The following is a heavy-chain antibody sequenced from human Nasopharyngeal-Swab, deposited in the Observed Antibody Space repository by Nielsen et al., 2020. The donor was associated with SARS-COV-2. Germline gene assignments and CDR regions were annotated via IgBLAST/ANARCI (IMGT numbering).Heavy chain of an antibody. D-gene: IGHD1-26*01. CDR3: ARDRSGSYSFAFDI. V-gene: IGHV3-30-3*01. CDR2: ISYDGSNK. Sequence: GGSLRLSCDASGFIFSSYTMHWVRQAPGKGLEWVAVISYDGSNKYYADSVKGRFTISRDNSKNTLYLQMNSLRAEDTAVYYCARDRSGSYSFAFDIWGQGTMVTVSS. CDR1: GFIFSSYT. J-gene: IGHJ3*02.